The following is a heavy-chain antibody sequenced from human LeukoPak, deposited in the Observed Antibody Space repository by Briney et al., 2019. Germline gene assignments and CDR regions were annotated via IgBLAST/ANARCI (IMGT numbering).Heavy chain of an antibody. CDR2: INWNGQKI. Sequence: GGSLRLSCAASGFTFSSYAMSWVRQAPGKGLEWVSGINWNGQKIGYADSVKGRFTISRDNAKNTLYLQMNTLRVEDTAVYYCTRDLMDYDVSTGLHHYYMDVWGQGTTVTVSS. V-gene: IGHV3-20*04. J-gene: IGHJ6*02. D-gene: IGHD3-9*01. CDR3: TRDLMDYDVSTGLHHYYMDV. CDR1: GFTFSSYA.